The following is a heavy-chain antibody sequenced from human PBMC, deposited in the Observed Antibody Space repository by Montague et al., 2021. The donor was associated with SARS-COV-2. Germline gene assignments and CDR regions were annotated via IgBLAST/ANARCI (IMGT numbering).Heavy chain of an antibody. V-gene: IGHV4-59*01. CDR1: GGSISSYY. D-gene: IGHD3-22*01. CDR2: IYYSGST. J-gene: IGHJ4*02. Sequence: SETLSLTCTVSGGSISSYYWSWIRQPPGKGLEWIGYIYYSGSTNYNPSLKSRVTISVDTSKNQFSLKLSSVTAADTAVYYCARIWDSSGYQGIYYLDYWGQGTLVTVSS. CDR3: ARIWDSSGYQGIYYLDY.